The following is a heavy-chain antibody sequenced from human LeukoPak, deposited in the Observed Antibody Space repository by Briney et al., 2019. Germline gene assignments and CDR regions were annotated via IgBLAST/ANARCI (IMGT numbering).Heavy chain of an antibody. V-gene: IGHV1-18*01. CDR1: GYTFLHYG. J-gene: IGHJ3*02. Sequence: PGASVKVSCKASGYTFLHYGISWVRQAPGQGLEWMGWSSTFNGNRYYPPKLQDRVTMTTDTSTTTAYMELRSLTSDDTAVYYCARDLEGYGDSPDIWGQGTLVTVSS. CDR3: ARDLEGYGDSPDI. CDR2: SSTFNGNR. D-gene: IGHD4-17*01.